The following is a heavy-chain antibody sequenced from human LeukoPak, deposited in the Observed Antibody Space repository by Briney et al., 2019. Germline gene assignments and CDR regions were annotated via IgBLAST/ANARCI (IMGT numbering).Heavy chain of an antibody. V-gene: IGHV3-23*01. Sequence: GGSLRLSCAASGFIFTNYAMTWVRQAPGKGLEWVSGISDSGVSTYYADSVKGRFTISRDNSKNTLYLQMNSLRAEDTAIYYCARKGGDDGDLDYWGQGTLATVSS. D-gene: IGHD4-17*01. CDR1: GFIFTNYA. CDR3: ARKGGDDGDLDY. CDR2: ISDSGVST. J-gene: IGHJ4*02.